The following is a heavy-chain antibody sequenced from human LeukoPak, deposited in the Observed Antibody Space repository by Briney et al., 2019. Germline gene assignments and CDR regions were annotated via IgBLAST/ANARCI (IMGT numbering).Heavy chain of an antibody. Sequence: SETLSLICTVSGGSISGHYWTWVRQPPGKGLEWIGYIHYSGSTNYNPSLESRVTMSVDTSKNHFSLKLSSVTAADTAVYYCATTSGKIARDYWGQGSLVTVSS. CDR3: ATTSGKIARDY. J-gene: IGHJ4*02. D-gene: IGHD2/OR15-2a*01. V-gene: IGHV4-59*11. CDR1: GGSISGHY. CDR2: IHYSGST.